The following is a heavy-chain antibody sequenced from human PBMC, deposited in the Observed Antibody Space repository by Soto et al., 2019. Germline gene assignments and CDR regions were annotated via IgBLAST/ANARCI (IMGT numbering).Heavy chain of an antibody. CDR1: GGSISSYY. CDR2: ISYSGST. J-gene: IGHJ4*02. V-gene: IGHV4-59*01. D-gene: IGHD4-17*01. CDR3: ARRYGASFDY. Sequence: PSETLSLTCTVSGGSISSYYWSSIRQPPGKGLEWIGYISYSGSTNYNPSLKSRVTISVDTSKNQFSLKLSSVTAADTAVYYCARRYGASFDYWGQGTLVTVSS.